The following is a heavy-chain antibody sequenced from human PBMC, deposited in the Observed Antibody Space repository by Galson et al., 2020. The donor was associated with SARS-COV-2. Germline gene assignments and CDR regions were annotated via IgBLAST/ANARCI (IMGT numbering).Heavy chain of an antibody. J-gene: IGHJ6*02. D-gene: IGHD3-10*01. CDR3: ARMFRAAYLYGSGTFGHGMDV. CDR2: IIPFHGTA. V-gene: IGHV1-69*04. CDR1: GGSYITHA. Sequence: ASVKVSCKASGGSYITHAMSWVRQAPGQGLEWMGRIIPFHGTADYAQKFQGRVTMTADKSTSTVYMELSSLRSEDTAVYYCARMFRAAYLYGSGTFGHGMDVWGQGTTVTVSS.